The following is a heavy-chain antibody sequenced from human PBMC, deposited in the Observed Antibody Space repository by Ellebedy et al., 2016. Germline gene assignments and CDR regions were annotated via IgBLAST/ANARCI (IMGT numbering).Heavy chain of an antibody. J-gene: IGHJ4*02. CDR2: INPNSGGT. CDR3: ARGQYSGYDYFDY. Sequence: ASVKVSCKASGYTFTGYYMHWVRQAPGQGLEWMGWINPNSGGTNYAQKFQGWVTMTRDTSIGTAYMELSRLRSDDTAVYYCARGQYSGYDYFDYWGQGTLVTVSS. CDR1: GYTFTGYY. V-gene: IGHV1-2*04. D-gene: IGHD5-12*01.